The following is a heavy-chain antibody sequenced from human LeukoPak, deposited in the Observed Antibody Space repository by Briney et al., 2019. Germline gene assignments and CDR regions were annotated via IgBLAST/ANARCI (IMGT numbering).Heavy chain of an antibody. CDR3: ARVAYCGGDCYSLDYYYMDV. D-gene: IGHD2-21*02. V-gene: IGHV3-74*01. CDR1: GFTLRNYW. J-gene: IGHJ6*03. Sequence: GGSLRLSCAASGFTLRNYWMHWARQTPGKGLLWVSRINGDGTSATYAGSVKGRFTISRDNAKNTLYLQMNSLRAEDTAVYYCARVAYCGGDCYSLDYYYMDVWGKGTTVTVSS. CDR2: INGDGTSA.